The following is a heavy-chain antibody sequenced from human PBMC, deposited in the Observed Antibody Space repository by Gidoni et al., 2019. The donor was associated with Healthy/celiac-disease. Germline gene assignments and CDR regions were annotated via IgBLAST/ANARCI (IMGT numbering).Heavy chain of an antibody. Sequence: QVQLQQWGAGLLKPSETLSLTCAVYGGSFSGYYWSWIRQPPGKGLEWIGEINHSGSTNHNPSLKSRVTISVDTSKNQFSLKLSSVTAADTAVYYCARGPGYCSSTSCLNWFDPWGQGTLVTVSS. CDR3: ARGPGYCSSTSCLNWFDP. CDR2: INHSGST. CDR1: GGSFSGYY. J-gene: IGHJ5*02. D-gene: IGHD2-2*01. V-gene: IGHV4-34*01.